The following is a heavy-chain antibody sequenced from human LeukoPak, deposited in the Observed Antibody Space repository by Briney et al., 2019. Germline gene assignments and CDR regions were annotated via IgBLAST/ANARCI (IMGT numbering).Heavy chain of an antibody. CDR1: GYTFTSYY. D-gene: IGHD5-18*01. CDR3: ARWGGIQLWSGGPLTALDI. V-gene: IGHV1-46*01. J-gene: IGHJ3*02. Sequence: ASVKVSCKASGYTFTSYYIHWVRQAPGQGLEWMGIINPSGGSTSYAQKFQGRVTLTTDTSTSTAYMDLRSLRSDDTAVYYCARWGGIQLWSGGPLTALDIWGQGTMVTVSS. CDR2: INPSGGST.